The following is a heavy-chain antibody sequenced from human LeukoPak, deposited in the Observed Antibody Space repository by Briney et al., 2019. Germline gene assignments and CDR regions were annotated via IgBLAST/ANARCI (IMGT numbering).Heavy chain of an antibody. V-gene: IGHV4-59*12. Sequence: SETLSLTCTVSGGSISSYYWSWIRQPPGKGLEWIGYIYYSGSTNYNPSLKSRVTISVDTSKNQFSLKLSSATAADTAVYYCARDEYGSGSYFDYWGQGTLVTVSS. CDR2: IYYSGST. D-gene: IGHD3-10*01. J-gene: IGHJ4*02. CDR1: GGSISSYY. CDR3: ARDEYGSGSYFDY.